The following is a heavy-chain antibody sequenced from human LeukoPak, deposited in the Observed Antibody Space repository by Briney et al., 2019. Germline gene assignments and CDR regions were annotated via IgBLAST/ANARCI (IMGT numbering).Heavy chain of an antibody. D-gene: IGHD3-3*01. J-gene: IGHJ4*02. Sequence: SETLSLTCTVPGGSISSYYWSWIRQPPGEGLEWIGYIYYSGSTNYNPSLKSRVTISVDTSKNQFSLKLSSVTAADTAVYYCARGGRSGFWSGLDPEFDYWGQGTLVTVSS. CDR2: IYYSGST. CDR1: GGSISSYY. CDR3: ARGGRSGFWSGLDPEFDY. V-gene: IGHV4-59*01.